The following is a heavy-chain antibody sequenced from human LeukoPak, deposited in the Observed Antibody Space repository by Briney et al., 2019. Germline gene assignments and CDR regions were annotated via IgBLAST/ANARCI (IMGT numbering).Heavy chain of an antibody. J-gene: IGHJ4*02. CDR3: ARDPDLPLPIDY. CDR1: GFIFSDYY. CDR2: INLKSGGT. V-gene: IGHV1-2*02. D-gene: IGHD3-3*01. Sequence: ASVKVSCKASGFIFSDYYMHWVRQAPGQGLEWMGWINLKSGGTRFAQKFQGRVTLTRDTSISTAYMEVSRLTSDDTAVYYCARDPDLPLPIDYWGRGTLVTVSS.